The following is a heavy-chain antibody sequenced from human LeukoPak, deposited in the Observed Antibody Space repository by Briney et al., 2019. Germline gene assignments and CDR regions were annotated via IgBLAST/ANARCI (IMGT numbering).Heavy chain of an antibody. D-gene: IGHD4-17*01. CDR3: AKRDYGDWATHDY. V-gene: IGHV3-30*04. Sequence: PGTSLRLSCEVSGFTFSTYAMQWVRRAPGKGLEWVGVIVYDGSSKYYADSVKGRFTISRDNSKNTLYLQMNSLRAEDTAVYYCAKRDYGDWATHDYWGQGTLVTVSS. CDR2: IVYDGSSK. CDR1: GFTFSTYA. J-gene: IGHJ4*02.